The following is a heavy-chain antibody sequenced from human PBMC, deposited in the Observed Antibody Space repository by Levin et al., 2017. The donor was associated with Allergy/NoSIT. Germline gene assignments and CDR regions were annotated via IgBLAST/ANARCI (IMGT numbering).Heavy chain of an antibody. CDR3: ARGTATYYYDSSGVLRGPFDY. V-gene: IGHV3-21*01. D-gene: IGHD3-22*01. CDR2: ISSTGTYI. Sequence: PGGSLRLSCTVSGFSFNSYWMSWVRQAPGTGLEWVSSISSTGTYIHYADSVKGRFTISRDNAKNSLYLQMNSLRAEDTAVYYCARGTATYYYDSSGVLRGPFDYWGQGTLVTVSS. CDR1: GFSFNSYW. J-gene: IGHJ4*02.